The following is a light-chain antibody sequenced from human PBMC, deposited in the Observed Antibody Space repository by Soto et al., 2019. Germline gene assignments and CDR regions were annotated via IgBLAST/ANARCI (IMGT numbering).Light chain of an antibody. CDR2: LEGSGSY. CDR1: SGHSSYI. Sequence: QPVLTHSSSASASLGSSVKLTCTLSSGHSSYIIAWHQQQPGKAPRYLMKLEGSGSYNKGSGVPDRFSGSSSGADRYLTISNLQFEDEADYYCETWDFNPRVFGGGTKLTVL. V-gene: IGLV4-60*02. CDR3: ETWDFNPRV. J-gene: IGLJ3*02.